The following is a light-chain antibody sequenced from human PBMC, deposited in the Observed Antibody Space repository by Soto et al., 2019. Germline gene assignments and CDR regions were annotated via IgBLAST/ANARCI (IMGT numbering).Light chain of an antibody. J-gene: IGLJ1*01. CDR3: CSYADSNTYV. CDR2: EDS. V-gene: IGLV2-23*01. Sequence: QSALTQPASVSGSPGQSIAISCTGTSSDVGNYNLVSWFQQHPGKAPKLMIYEDSKRPSGVSNRFSGSKSGNTASLTISGLQADDRADYYCCSYADSNTYVFGSGTKLTVL. CDR1: SSDVGNYNL.